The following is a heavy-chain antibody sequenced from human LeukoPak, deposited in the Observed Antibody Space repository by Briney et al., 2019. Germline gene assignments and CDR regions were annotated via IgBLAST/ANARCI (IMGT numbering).Heavy chain of an antibody. V-gene: IGHV1-46*01. Sequence: ASVKVSCKASGYTFTTHYMHWVRQAPGQGLEWMGLINPSGTTTNYAQKFRGRVTMTRDLSTSTDYMELSSLRSEDTAVYYCARDQRYCSGGSCYFAYNWFDPWGQGTLVTVSS. CDR1: GYTFTTHY. CDR3: ARDQRYCSGGSCYFAYNWFDP. CDR2: INPSGTTT. J-gene: IGHJ5*02. D-gene: IGHD2-15*01.